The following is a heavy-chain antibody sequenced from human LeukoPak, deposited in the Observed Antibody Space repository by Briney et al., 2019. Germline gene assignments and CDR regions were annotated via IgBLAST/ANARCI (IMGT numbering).Heavy chain of an antibody. CDR3: ARDGHYYDSSGLGAFDI. J-gene: IGHJ3*02. CDR2: ISSSSSYI. CDR1: GFTFSSYS. D-gene: IGHD3-22*01. Sequence: PGGSLRLSCAASGFTFSSYSMNWVRQAPGKGLEWVSSISSSSSYIYYADSVKGRFTTSRGNAKNSLYLQMNSLRAEDTAVYYCARDGHYYDSSGLGAFDIWGQGTMVTVSS. V-gene: IGHV3-21*01.